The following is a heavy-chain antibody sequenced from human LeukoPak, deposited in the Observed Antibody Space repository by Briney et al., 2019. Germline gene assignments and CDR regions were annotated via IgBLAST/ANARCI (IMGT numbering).Heavy chain of an antibody. V-gene: IGHV3-21*01. CDR2: ISSSSSYI. Sequence: GGSLRLACAASGCTCGSYSMNGVREARGKGLEWVSSISSSSSYIYYADSVKGRFTISRDNAKNSLYLQMNSLRAEDTAVYYSATGIVAAAGSYWGQGTLVTVSS. CDR3: ATGIVAAAGSY. J-gene: IGHJ4*02. D-gene: IGHD6-13*01. CDR1: GCTCGSYS.